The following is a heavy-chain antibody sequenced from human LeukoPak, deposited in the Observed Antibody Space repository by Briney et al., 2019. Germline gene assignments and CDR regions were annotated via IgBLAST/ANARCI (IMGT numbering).Heavy chain of an antibody. CDR2: ISSSGSTI. V-gene: IGHV3-11*04. CDR3: ARDRPMSRYNWNDADY. Sequence: GGSLRLSCAASGFTFSDYYMSWTRQAPGKGLEWVSYISSSGSTIYYADSVKGRFTISRDNAKNSLYLQMNSLRAEDTAVYYCARDRPMSRYNWNDADYWGQGTLVTVSS. D-gene: IGHD1-20*01. J-gene: IGHJ4*02. CDR1: GFTFSDYY.